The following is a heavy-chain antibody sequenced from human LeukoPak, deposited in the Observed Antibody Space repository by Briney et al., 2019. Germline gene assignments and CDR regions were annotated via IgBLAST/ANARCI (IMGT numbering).Heavy chain of an antibody. CDR2: IWYDASNK. Sequence: SLTLSCAASGFTFSSFGMHWVRQAPGKGLEWVAVIWYDASNKYYADSVKGRFTISRDNSKDTLFLQMNSLRDDDTAVYYCVRGVGVSRFNYFDPWGQGTLVIVSS. J-gene: IGHJ5*02. CDR1: GFTFSSFG. CDR3: VRGVGVSRFNYFDP. V-gene: IGHV3-33*01. D-gene: IGHD6-13*01.